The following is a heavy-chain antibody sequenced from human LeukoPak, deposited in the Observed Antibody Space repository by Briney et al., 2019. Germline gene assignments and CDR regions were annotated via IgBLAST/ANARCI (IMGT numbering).Heavy chain of an antibody. CDR3: ARCWYGVMSGWFDP. Sequence: SETLSLTCAVYSGSFSGYYWSWIRQPPGKGLEWIGEINHSGSTNYNPSLKSRVTISVDTSKNQFSLKLSSVTAADTAVYYCARCWYGVMSGWFDPWGQGTLVTVSS. D-gene: IGHD3-16*01. CDR2: INHSGST. CDR1: SGSFSGYY. V-gene: IGHV4-34*01. J-gene: IGHJ5*02.